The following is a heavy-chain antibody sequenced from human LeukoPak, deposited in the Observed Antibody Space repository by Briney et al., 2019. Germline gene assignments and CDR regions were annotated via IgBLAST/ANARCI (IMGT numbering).Heavy chain of an antibody. CDR1: GFTFSSCS. D-gene: IGHD2-21*02. V-gene: IGHV3-21*01. CDR3: ARGRTAKTPFDY. CDR2: ISSSSYI. Sequence: GGSLRLSCAASGFTFSSCSMNWVRQAPGKGLEWVSSISSSSYIYYADSVKGRFTISRDNAKNSLYLQMNSLRAEDTAVYYCARGRTAKTPFDYWGQGTLVTVSS. J-gene: IGHJ4*02.